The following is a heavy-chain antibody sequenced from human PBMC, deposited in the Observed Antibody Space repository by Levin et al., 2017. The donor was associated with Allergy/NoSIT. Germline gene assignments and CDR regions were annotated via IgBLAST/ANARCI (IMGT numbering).Heavy chain of an antibody. J-gene: IGHJ4*02. Sequence: GGSLRLSCAASGFTVSSYWMHWVRQAPGKGLVWVSRVNSNGSSTRYADSVKGRFIISRDNAKNMLYLQMNSLRAEDSAVYYCAVSLTVTTDYWGQGTLVTVSS. CDR2: VNSNGSST. CDR3: AVSLTVTTDY. CDR1: GFTVSSYW. D-gene: IGHD4-17*01. V-gene: IGHV3-74*01.